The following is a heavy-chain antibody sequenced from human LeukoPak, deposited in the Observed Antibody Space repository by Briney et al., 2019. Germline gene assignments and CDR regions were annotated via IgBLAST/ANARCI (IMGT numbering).Heavy chain of an antibody. J-gene: IGHJ4*02. Sequence: SVKVSCKASGGTFSSYAISWVRQAPGQGLEWMGGIIPIFGTANYAQKFQGRVTITADESTSTAYMELSSLRSEDTAVYYCASSGHYYDSSGYNFWGQGTLVTVSS. V-gene: IGHV1-69*13. CDR3: ASSGHYYDSSGYNF. D-gene: IGHD3-22*01. CDR1: GGTFSSYA. CDR2: IIPIFGTA.